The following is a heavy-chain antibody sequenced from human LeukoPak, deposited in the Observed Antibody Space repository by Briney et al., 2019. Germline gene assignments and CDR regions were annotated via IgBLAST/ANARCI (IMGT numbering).Heavy chain of an antibody. V-gene: IGHV3-49*04. Sequence: GGSLRLSCTASGFTFGDYAMSWVRQAPGKGLEWVGFIRSKAYGGTTEYAASVKGRFTISRDDSKSIAYLQMNSLKTEDTAVYYCTRSRSSVVPAAFDYYYMDVWGKGTTVTVSS. D-gene: IGHD2-2*01. CDR1: GFTFGDYA. CDR3: TRSRSSVVPAAFDYYYMDV. CDR2: IRSKAYGGTT. J-gene: IGHJ6*03.